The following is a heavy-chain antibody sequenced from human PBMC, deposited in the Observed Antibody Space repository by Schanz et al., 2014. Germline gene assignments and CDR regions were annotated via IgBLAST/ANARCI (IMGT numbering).Heavy chain of an antibody. CDR1: GFNFNTYA. CDR2: IGGSGDST. J-gene: IGHJ4*02. CDR3: VKGGTNTLDS. V-gene: IGHV3-23*01. Sequence: EVQLLESGGGLAQPGGSLRLACAASGFNFNTYAMSWVRQAPGKGLEWVSGIGGSGDSTHYADSVKGRFIISRDNSKSTLYLQMNSLRGDDTATYYCVKGGTNTLDSWGQGTLVTVSS.